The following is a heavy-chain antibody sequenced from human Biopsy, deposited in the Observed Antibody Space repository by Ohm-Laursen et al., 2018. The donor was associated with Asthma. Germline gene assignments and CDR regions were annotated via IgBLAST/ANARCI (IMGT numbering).Heavy chain of an antibody. D-gene: IGHD2-21*02. Sequence: TLSLTWTVSGVSISSDYWSWIRPPPGKGLEWIGHIYYSGSTNYQPSLKSRVTISVDTSKNQFSLKLRSVTAADAAVYYCARGISRVTGLFDHFDSWGQGTLVTVSS. CDR1: GVSISSDY. CDR3: ARGISRVTGLFDHFDS. V-gene: IGHV4-59*01. CDR2: IYYSGST. J-gene: IGHJ4*02.